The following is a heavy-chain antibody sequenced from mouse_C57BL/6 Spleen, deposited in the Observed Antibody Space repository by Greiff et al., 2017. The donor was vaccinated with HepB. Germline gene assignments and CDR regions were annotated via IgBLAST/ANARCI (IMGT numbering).Heavy chain of an antibody. V-gene: IGHV1-19*01. CDR2: INPYNGGT. J-gene: IGHJ3*01. CDR1: GYTFTDYY. Sequence: EVKVVESGPVLVKPGASVKMSCKASGYTFTDYYMNWVKQSHGKSLEWIGVINPYNGGTSYNQKFKGKATLTVDKSSSTAYMELNSLTSEDSAVYYCASPLYDYDGGGFAYWGQGTLVTVSA. D-gene: IGHD2-4*01. CDR3: ASPLYDYDGGGFAY.